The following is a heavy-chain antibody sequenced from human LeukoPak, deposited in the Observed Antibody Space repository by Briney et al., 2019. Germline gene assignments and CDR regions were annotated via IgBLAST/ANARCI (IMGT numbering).Heavy chain of an antibody. V-gene: IGHV3-23*01. CDR1: GFTFSSYA. CDR2: ISGSGGST. J-gene: IGHJ4*02. CDR3: AKSRLLWFGELLDY. Sequence: GGSLRLSCAASGFTFSSYAMSWVRQAPGKELEWVSAISGSGGSTYYADSVKGRFTISRDNSKNTLYLQMNSLRAEDTAVYYCAKSRLLWFGELLDYWGQGTLVTVSS. D-gene: IGHD3-10*01.